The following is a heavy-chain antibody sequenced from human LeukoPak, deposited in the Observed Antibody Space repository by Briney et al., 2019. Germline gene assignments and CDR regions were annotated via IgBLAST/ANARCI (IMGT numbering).Heavy chain of an antibody. J-gene: IGHJ4*02. CDR2: ISGSGGST. CDR1: GFTFSNYV. CDR3: AKDLGYGDYFDY. D-gene: IGHD4-17*01. V-gene: IGHV3-23*01. Sequence: GGSLRLSCAASGFTFSNYVMSWVRQAPGKGLEWVSAISGSGGSTYYADSVKGRFTISRDNSKNTLYLQMNSLRAEDTAVYYCAKDLGYGDYFDYWGQGTLVTVSS.